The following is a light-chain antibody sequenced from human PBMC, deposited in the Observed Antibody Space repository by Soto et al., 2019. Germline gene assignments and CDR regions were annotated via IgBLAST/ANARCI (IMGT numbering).Light chain of an antibody. CDR1: QSVSSSY. V-gene: IGKV3-20*01. CDR2: GAS. J-gene: IGKJ1*01. CDR3: QQYGSSPPWT. Sequence: EIVLTQYPGTVSLSPGERATLSCRASQSVSSSYLAWYQQKPGQAPRLLIYGASSRATGIPDRFSGSGSGTDFTLTISRLEPEDFAVYYCQQYGSSPPWTCGQGTKVEIK.